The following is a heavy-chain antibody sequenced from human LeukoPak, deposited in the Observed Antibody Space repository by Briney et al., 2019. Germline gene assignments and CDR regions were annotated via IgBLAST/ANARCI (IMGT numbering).Heavy chain of an antibody. D-gene: IGHD2-2*01. J-gene: IGHJ5*02. V-gene: IGHV1-8*01. CDR2: MNPNSGNT. CDR3: AIRRRQLSYNWFDP. Sequence: GASVKVSCKASGYTFTSYDINWVRQATGQGLKWMGWMNPNSGNTGYAQKFQGRVTMTRNTSISTAYMELSSLRSEDTAVYYCAIRRRQLSYNWFDPWGQGTLVTVSS. CDR1: GYTFTSYD.